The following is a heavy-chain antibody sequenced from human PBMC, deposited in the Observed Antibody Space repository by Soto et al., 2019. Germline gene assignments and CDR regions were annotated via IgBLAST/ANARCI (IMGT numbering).Heavy chain of an antibody. D-gene: IGHD2-2*01. CDR3: ASSGWGYCSSTSCYGNWYFDL. Sequence: SETLSLTCTVSGGSISSYYWSWIRQPPGKGLEWIGYIYYSGSTNYNPSLKSRVTISVDTSKNQFSLKLSSVTAADTAVYYCASSGWGYCSSTSCYGNWYFDLWGRGTLVTVSS. V-gene: IGHV4-59*01. CDR2: IYYSGST. CDR1: GGSISSYY. J-gene: IGHJ2*01.